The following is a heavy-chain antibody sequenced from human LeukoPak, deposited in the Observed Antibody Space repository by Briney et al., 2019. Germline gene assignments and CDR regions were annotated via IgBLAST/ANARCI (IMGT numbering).Heavy chain of an antibody. D-gene: IGHD6-13*01. J-gene: IGHJ4*02. Sequence: SETLSLTCAVYGGSFSGYYWSWIRQPLGKGLEWIGEINHSGSTNYNPSLKSRVTISVDTSKNQFSLKLSSVTAADTAVYYCARGSSSWGRSFDYWGQGTLVTVSS. CDR1: GGSFSGYY. V-gene: IGHV4-34*01. CDR3: ARGSSSWGRSFDY. CDR2: INHSGST.